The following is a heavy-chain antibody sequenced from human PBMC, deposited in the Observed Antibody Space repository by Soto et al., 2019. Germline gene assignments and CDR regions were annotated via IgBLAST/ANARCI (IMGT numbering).Heavy chain of an antibody. CDR1: GYTFSSYT. CDR2: MNPGNGNT. V-gene: IGHV1-3*01. Sequence: QVQLVQSGAEVKKPGASVKVSCKSSGYTFSSYTIHWVRQAPGQGLEWMGWMNPGNGNTKYSQKFQGRVTITRDTSASTAYMEMISLRSEDTAVYYCAREVRGAIGPWGQGTLVTVSS. D-gene: IGHD3-10*01. J-gene: IGHJ5*02. CDR3: AREVRGAIGP.